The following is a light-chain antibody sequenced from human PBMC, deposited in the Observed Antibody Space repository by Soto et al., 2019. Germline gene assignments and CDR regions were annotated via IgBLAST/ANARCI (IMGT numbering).Light chain of an antibody. CDR1: QSISTW. V-gene: IGKV1-5*01. CDR3: QQYNSYSWT. J-gene: IGKJ1*01. CDR2: DAS. Sequence: DIQMTQSPSTLSASVGARVPITCRASQSISTWLAWYQQEPGKAPKLLIYDASSLESGVPSRFSGSGSGTEFTLTISSLQPDDFATYYCQQYNSYSWTFGQGTKVDIK.